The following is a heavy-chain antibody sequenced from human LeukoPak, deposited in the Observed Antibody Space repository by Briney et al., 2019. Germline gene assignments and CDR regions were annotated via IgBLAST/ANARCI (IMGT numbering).Heavy chain of an antibody. V-gene: IGHV3-30*02. Sequence: PGGSLRLSCAASGFTFSSYGMHWVRQAPGKGLEWVAFIRYDGSNKYYADSVKGRFTISRDNSKNTLYLQMNSLRAEDTAVYYCAKEREVVVIAILDYWGQGTLVTVSS. CDR1: GFTFSSYG. J-gene: IGHJ4*02. D-gene: IGHD2-21*01. CDR2: IRYDGSNK. CDR3: AKEREVVVIAILDY.